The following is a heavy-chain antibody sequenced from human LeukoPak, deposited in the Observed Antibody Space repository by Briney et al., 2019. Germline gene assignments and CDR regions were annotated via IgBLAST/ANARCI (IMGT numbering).Heavy chain of an antibody. Sequence: GGSLRLSCAASGFTFSSYGMHWVRQAPGKGLEWVANIKEDGSEKYYVDSVKGRFTISRDNAKNSLYLQMNSLRAEDTAVYYCARDLVGYISSLYYWGQGALVTVSS. D-gene: IGHD1-26*01. J-gene: IGHJ4*02. CDR2: IKEDGSEK. CDR3: ARDLVGYISSLYY. CDR1: GFTFSSYG. V-gene: IGHV3-7*01.